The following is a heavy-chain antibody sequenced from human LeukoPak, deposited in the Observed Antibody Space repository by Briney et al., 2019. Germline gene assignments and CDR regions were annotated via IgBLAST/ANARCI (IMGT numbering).Heavy chain of an antibody. CDR2: ISGSGSGT. Sequence: GGSLRLSCAASGFTFSAYAMNWVRQVPVKGLEWVLGISGSGSGTYYADSVKGRFTISRDNSKNTLYLQMNSLRVEDTAVYYCAKGPVVTLDCWGQGTLVTVAS. CDR3: AKGPVVTLDC. D-gene: IGHD4-23*01. J-gene: IGHJ4*02. CDR1: GFTFSAYA. V-gene: IGHV3-23*01.